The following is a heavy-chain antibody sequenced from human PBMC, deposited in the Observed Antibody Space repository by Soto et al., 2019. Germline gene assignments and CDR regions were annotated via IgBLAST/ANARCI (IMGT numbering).Heavy chain of an antibody. CDR1: RHLQQLY. V-gene: IGHV1-69*04. J-gene: IGHJ4*02. CDR3: ARDDSYAYDSSGYPRKDLDY. CDR2: IIPILGIA. Sequence: SVKSLQGFRRHLQQLYYQLGATGPGQGLEWMGRIIPILGIANYAQKFQGRVTITADKSTSTAYMELSSLRSEDTAVYYCARDDSYAYDSSGYPRKDLDYWGQGTLVTVS. D-gene: IGHD3-22*01.